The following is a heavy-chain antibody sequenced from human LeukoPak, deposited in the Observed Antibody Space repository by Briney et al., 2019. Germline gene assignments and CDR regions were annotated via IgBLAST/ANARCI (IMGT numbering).Heavy chain of an antibody. CDR1: GYTFTDYY. J-gene: IGHJ4*02. CDR2: INPNSGGT. V-gene: IGHV1-2*02. CDR3: ARDRTFFDY. D-gene: IGHD1-1*01. Sequence: ASVKVSCKSSGYTFTDYYMHWVRQAPGQGLEWMGWINPNSGGTNYAQKFQGRVTMTRDTSISTAYMELSRLRSDDTAVYYCARDRTFFDYWGQGTLVTVSS.